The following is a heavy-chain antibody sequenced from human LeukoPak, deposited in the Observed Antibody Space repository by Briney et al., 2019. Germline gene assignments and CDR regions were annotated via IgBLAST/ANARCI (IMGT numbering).Heavy chain of an antibody. J-gene: IGHJ4*02. CDR1: GFILSDYA. D-gene: IGHD1-26*01. CDR3: ARGRGGSYDS. Sequence: GGSLGLSCAASGFILSDYAIHWVRQGPGKGLEYVAAISSNGAKTFYAEPVKGRFTISRDNSDNTVDLQMDSLRVEDMGVYYCARGRGGSYDSWGQGILVTVSS. V-gene: IGHV3-64*02. CDR2: ISSNGAKT.